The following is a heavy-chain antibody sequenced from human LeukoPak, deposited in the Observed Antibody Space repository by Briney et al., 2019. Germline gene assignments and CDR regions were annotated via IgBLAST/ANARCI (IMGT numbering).Heavy chain of an antibody. D-gene: IGHD3-9*01. V-gene: IGHV3-21*01. CDR3: ARDGMGDILTGHPWFDP. J-gene: IGHJ5*02. CDR1: GFTFSSYS. CDR2: ISSSSSYI. Sequence: PGGSLRLSCAASGFTFSSYSMNWVRQAPGKGLEWVSSISSSSSYIYYADSVKGRFTISRDNAKNSLYLQMNSLGAEDTAVYYCARDGMGDILTGHPWFDPWGQGTLVTVSS.